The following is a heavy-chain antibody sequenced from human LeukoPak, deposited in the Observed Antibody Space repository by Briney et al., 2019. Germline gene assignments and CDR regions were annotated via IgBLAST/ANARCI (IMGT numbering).Heavy chain of an antibody. CDR2: ISSSSSTI. Sequence: GWSLRLSCVASGFTFNTYSMNWVRQAPGKGLEWGSYISSSSSTIYYADSVKGRFTISRDNAKNSLYLQMNSLRDEDMAVYYCARVRSSSCYHDYWGQGTLVTVSS. CDR3: ARVRSSSCYHDY. J-gene: IGHJ4*02. CDR1: GFTFNTYS. V-gene: IGHV3-48*02. D-gene: IGHD6-13*01.